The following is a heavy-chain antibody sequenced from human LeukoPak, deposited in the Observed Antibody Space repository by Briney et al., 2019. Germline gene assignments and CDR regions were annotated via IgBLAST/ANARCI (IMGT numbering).Heavy chain of an antibody. CDR1: GFTFDDYA. D-gene: IGHD3-3*01. Sequence: GGSLRLSCAASGFTFDDYARHWVRQAPGKGLEWVSLISWDGGSTYYADSVKGRFTISRDNSKNSLYLQMNSLRAEDTALYYCAKDIRYDFWSGYLDYWGQGTLVTVSS. CDR3: AKDIRYDFWSGYLDY. V-gene: IGHV3-43D*03. J-gene: IGHJ4*02. CDR2: ISWDGGST.